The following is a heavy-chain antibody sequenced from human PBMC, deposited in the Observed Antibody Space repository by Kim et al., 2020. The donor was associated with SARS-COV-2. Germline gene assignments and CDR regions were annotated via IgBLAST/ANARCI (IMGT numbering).Heavy chain of an antibody. CDR3: AKELRMTTQTSGGDFFDY. CDR2: ISGGGGST. V-gene: IGHV3-23*01. CDR1: GFTFTSYA. J-gene: IGHJ4*02. Sequence: GRSLRLSCVASGFTFTSYAMNWVRQAPGKGLEWVSGISGGGGSTYYADSVKGRFTISRDSSKNMVYLQMNSLRAEDTAVYYCAKELRMTTQTSGGDFFDYWGRGTLVTVSS. D-gene: IGHD4-17*01.